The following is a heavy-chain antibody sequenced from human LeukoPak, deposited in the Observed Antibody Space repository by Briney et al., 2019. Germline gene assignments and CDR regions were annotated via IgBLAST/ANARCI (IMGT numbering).Heavy chain of an antibody. Sequence: GGSLRLSCAASGFTFDDYGMSWVRQAPGKGLEWVSGISWNSGSIGYADSVKGRFTISRDNAKNSLYLQMNSLRAEDTALYYCAKVRTYYYGSGSYYTDAFDIWGQGTMVTVSS. J-gene: IGHJ3*02. CDR3: AKVRTYYYGSGSYYTDAFDI. D-gene: IGHD3-10*01. CDR1: GFTFDDYG. V-gene: IGHV3-9*01. CDR2: ISWNSGSI.